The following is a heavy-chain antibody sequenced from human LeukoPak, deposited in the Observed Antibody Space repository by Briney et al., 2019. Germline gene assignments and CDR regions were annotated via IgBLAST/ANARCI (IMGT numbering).Heavy chain of an antibody. CDR1: GFIFDDYG. CDR3: ARVTGYYFYIDL. J-gene: IGHJ6*03. CDR2: MNWNGDSR. Sequence: RPGGSLRLSCGASGFIFDDYGMAWVRQAPGKGLEWVAGMNWNGDSRGYADSVKGRFTISRDNAKNCLQLQMSSLRPEDTAFYYCARVTGYYFYIDLWGNGTTVTVSS. V-gene: IGHV3-20*04.